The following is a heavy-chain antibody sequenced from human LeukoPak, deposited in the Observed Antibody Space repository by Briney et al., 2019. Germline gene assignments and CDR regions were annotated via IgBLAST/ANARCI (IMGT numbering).Heavy chain of an antibody. Sequence: GSLRLSCAASGFTFSSYGMHWVRQAPGKGLEWVAVISYDGSNKYYADSVKGRFTISRDNSKNTLYLQMNSLRAEDTAVYYCAKVSYSSSWYGDFDYWGQGTLVTVSS. CDR1: GFTFSSYG. V-gene: IGHV3-30*18. D-gene: IGHD6-13*01. J-gene: IGHJ4*02. CDR2: ISYDGSNK. CDR3: AKVSYSSSWYGDFDY.